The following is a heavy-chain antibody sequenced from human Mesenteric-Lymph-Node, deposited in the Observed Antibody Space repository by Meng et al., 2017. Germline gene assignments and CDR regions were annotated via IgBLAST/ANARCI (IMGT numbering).Heavy chain of an antibody. Sequence: GESLKISCAASGFTFSRYWMSWVRQAPGKGLEWVANIKQDGSDKYYVDSVKGRFTISRDNAKNSLYLQMNSLRAEDTAVYYCARDWRSGSYYVLGAFDIWGQGTMVTVSS. J-gene: IGHJ3*02. CDR1: GFTFSRYW. D-gene: IGHD1-26*01. V-gene: IGHV3-7*01. CDR3: ARDWRSGSYYVLGAFDI. CDR2: IKQDGSDK.